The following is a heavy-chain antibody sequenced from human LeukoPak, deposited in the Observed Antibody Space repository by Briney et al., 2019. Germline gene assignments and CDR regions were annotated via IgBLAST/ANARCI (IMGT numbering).Heavy chain of an antibody. Sequence: AGGSLRLSCAASGFTFSSYAMSWVRQAPGKGLEWVSAISGSGGSTYYADSVKGRFTISRDNSKNTLYLQMNSLRAEDTAVYYCAKDPSVVVVVTAIGIDYWGQGTLVTVSS. J-gene: IGHJ4*02. V-gene: IGHV3-23*01. CDR2: ISGSGGST. CDR1: GFTFSSYA. CDR3: AKDPSVVVVVTAIGIDY. D-gene: IGHD2-21*02.